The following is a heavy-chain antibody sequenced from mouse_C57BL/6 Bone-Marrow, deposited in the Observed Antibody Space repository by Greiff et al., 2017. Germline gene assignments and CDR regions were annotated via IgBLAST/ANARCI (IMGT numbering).Heavy chain of an antibody. Sequence: VQLQQPGPGLVQPSPSLSITCTVSGFSLTSYGVHWVRQSPGQGLEWLGVIWRGGSTDYNAAFMSRLSITKDNSKSQVFFKLNSLKADDTAIYYCAKGITTVPFAYWGQGTRVTVSA. J-gene: IGHJ3*01. D-gene: IGHD1-1*01. CDR3: AKGITTVPFAY. CDR1: GFSLTSYG. V-gene: IGHV2-5*01. CDR2: IWRGGST.